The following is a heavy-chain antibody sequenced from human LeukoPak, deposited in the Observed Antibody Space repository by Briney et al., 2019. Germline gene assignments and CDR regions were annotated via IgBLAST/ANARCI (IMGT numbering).Heavy chain of an antibody. Sequence: PGGSLRLSCAASGFTFSSYAMNWVRQAPGKGLEWVSGISGSGGSTYYADSVKGRLTISRDNSKNTLYLQMNSLRAEDTAVYYCAKDSVLWFGELIDYWGQGTLVTVSS. CDR3: AKDSVLWFGELIDY. CDR2: ISGSGGST. D-gene: IGHD3-10*01. J-gene: IGHJ4*02. CDR1: GFTFSSYA. V-gene: IGHV3-23*01.